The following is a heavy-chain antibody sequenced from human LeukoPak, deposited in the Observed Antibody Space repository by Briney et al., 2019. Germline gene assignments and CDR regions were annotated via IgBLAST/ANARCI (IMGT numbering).Heavy chain of an antibody. CDR2: IWYDGSNK. J-gene: IGHJ1*01. D-gene: IGHD3-22*01. CDR1: GFTFSSYG. CDR3: ARDFNYYDSSGYGQYFQH. V-gene: IGHV3-33*01. Sequence: GRSLRLSCAASGFTFSSYGMHWVRQAPGKGLEWMAVIWYDGSNKYYADSVKGRFTISRDNSKNTLYLQMNSLRAEDTAVYYCARDFNYYDSSGYGQYFQHWGQGTLVTVSS.